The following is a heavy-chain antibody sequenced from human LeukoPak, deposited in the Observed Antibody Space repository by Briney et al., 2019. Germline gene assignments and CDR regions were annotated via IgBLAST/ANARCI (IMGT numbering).Heavy chain of an antibody. Sequence: SETLSLTCAVYGGSFSGYYWSWIRQPPGKGLEWIGEINHSGSTNYNPSLKSRVTISVDTSKNQFSLKLSSVTAADTAVYYCARDLDAFDIWGQGTMVTVSS. CDR2: INHSGST. J-gene: IGHJ3*02. V-gene: IGHV4-34*01. CDR1: GGSFSGYY. CDR3: ARDLDAFDI.